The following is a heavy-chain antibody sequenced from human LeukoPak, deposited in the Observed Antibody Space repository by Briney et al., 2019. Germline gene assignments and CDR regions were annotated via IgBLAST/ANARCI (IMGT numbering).Heavy chain of an antibody. D-gene: IGHD1/OR15-1a*01. V-gene: IGHV3-74*01. Sequence: GGSLRLSCAASGFTFSNYWMHWVRQAPGKGLVWVSRLNSDGSSTNYADSVKGRFTISRDNAKNTLYLQMNSLRAEDTAVYYCAKGGEQVTWNFQNWGQGTLVTVSS. CDR1: GFTFSNYW. CDR3: AKGGEQVTWNFQN. J-gene: IGHJ1*01. CDR2: LNSDGSST.